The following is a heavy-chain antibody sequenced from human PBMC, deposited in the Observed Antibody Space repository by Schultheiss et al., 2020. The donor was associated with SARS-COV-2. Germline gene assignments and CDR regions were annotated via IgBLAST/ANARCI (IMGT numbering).Heavy chain of an antibody. D-gene: IGHD6-19*01. J-gene: IGHJ4*02. CDR3: ARGFRNGWDELDF. CDR1: GYPLTAYY. CDR2: INPKSEDT. V-gene: IGHV1-2*02. Sequence: GESLKISCKTSGYPLTAYYMHWVRQAPGQGLEWMGWINPKSEDTTYAQRFQGRITLTSDTSISTAFMELRSLHSDDTAVYYCARGFRNGWDELDFWGQGTLVTVSS.